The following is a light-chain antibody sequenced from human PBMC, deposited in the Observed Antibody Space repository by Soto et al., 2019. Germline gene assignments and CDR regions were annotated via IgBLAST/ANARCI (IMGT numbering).Light chain of an antibody. Sequence: EIVMTQSQATLSVSPGERATLSCRASQSVNSKLAWYQQKPGQAPRLLIHDASTRATGIPVRFSGSGSGTEFTLTISSLQSEDFAVYDCQQYNNWPLGFGGGTKVEIK. J-gene: IGKJ4*01. CDR2: DAS. V-gene: IGKV3-15*01. CDR3: QQYNNWPLG. CDR1: QSVNSK.